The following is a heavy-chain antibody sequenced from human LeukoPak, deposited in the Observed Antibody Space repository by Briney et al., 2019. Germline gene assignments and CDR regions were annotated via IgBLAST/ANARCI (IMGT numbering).Heavy chain of an antibody. CDR3: AKERNLEIAVAGTIFDS. CDR1: GFTVSSNY. D-gene: IGHD6-19*01. J-gene: IGHJ4*02. CDR2: IYSGGDT. V-gene: IGHV3-66*01. Sequence: QPGGSLRLSCAASGFTVSSNYMGWVRQAPGKGLEWVSVIYSGGDTYYAGSVKGRFTISRDNSKNMIYLEMTSLKAEDTAVYYCAKERNLEIAVAGTIFDSWGQGTLVTVSS.